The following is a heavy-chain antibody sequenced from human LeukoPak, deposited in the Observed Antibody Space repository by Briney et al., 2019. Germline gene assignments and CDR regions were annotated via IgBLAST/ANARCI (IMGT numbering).Heavy chain of an antibody. V-gene: IGHV3-21*01. J-gene: IGHJ4*02. CDR3: ARNPAGIGDY. Sequence: GGSLILSCAASGFTFSSYSMNWVRQAPGKGLEWVSSISSSSSYIYYADSVKGRFTIPRDNAKNSLYLQMNSLRDEDTAVYYCARNPAGIGDYWGQGTLVTVSS. CDR1: GFTFSSYS. D-gene: IGHD1-26*01. CDR2: ISSSSSYI.